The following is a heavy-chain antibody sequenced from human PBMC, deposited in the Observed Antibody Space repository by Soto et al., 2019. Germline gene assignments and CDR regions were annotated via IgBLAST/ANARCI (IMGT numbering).Heavy chain of an antibody. J-gene: IGHJ4*02. V-gene: IGHV4-31*01. D-gene: IGHD7-27*01. CDR3: ARDKDLEPTVWGY. CDR2: IYYSGAT. Sequence: QVQLQESGPGLVKPSQTLSLTCTVSGDSMGSGGHYYNWIRLLPGKGLEWIGYIYYSGATHYNPSLRGLVSISIDTSNNQFSLRLISVTAADTALYFCARDKDLEPTVWGYWGQGTQVTLSS. CDR1: GDSMGSGGHY.